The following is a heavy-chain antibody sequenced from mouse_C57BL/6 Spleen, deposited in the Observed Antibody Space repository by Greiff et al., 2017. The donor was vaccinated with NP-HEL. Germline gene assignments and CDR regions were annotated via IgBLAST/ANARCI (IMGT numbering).Heavy chain of an antibody. CDR1: GYTFTSYG. CDR3: ARGDGYWAY. D-gene: IGHD2-3*01. CDR2: IYPRSGNT. J-gene: IGHJ3*01. Sequence: QVQLKQSGAELARPGASVKLSCKASGYTFTSYGISWVKQRTGQGLEWIGEIYPRSGNTYYTEQFKGKATLTADKSSSTAYMELRSLTSEDSAVYFCARGDGYWAYWGQGTLVTVSA. V-gene: IGHV1-81*01.